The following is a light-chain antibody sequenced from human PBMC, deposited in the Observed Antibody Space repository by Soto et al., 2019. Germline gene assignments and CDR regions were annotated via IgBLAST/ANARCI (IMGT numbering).Light chain of an antibody. Sequence: QSVLTQPPSASGTPGQRVTISCSGSDSNIGSFTVHWYQQVPGTAPKPLIHTTYQRPSGVPDRFSGSKSGTSASLAISGLQPVDEADYYCASWDDSLSGFVFGTGTKVTVL. J-gene: IGLJ1*01. CDR3: ASWDDSLSGFV. CDR2: TTY. V-gene: IGLV1-44*01. CDR1: DSNIGSFT.